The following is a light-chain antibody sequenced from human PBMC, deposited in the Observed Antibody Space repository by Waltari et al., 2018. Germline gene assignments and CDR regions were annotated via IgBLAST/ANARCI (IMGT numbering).Light chain of an antibody. V-gene: IGLV2-23*01. CDR1: SSDFGNYNH. CDR3: CSYAGSNTLM. J-gene: IGLJ3*02. CDR2: EGT. Sequence: QSALTQPASVSGSPGQSITISCTGASSDFGNYNHVSWYQHHPDRAPRLIIYEGTKRPSGISKRFSAAKSGYTASLTISGLQTEDEGDYYCCSYAGSNTLMFGGGTKLTVL.